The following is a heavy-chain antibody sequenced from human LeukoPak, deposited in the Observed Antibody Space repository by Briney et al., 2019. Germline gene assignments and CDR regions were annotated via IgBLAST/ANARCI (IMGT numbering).Heavy chain of an antibody. D-gene: IGHD1-26*01. Sequence: GGSLSLSCAASGFTFSSYSMNWVRQAPGKGLEWVSGISGSGGSPYYADSVKGRFTISRDNSKNTPYLQMNSLRAEDTAVYYCAKGDGSGSYGGFDYWGQGTLVTVSS. J-gene: IGHJ4*02. CDR1: GFTFSSYS. V-gene: IGHV3-23*01. CDR3: AKGDGSGSYGGFDY. CDR2: ISGSGGSP.